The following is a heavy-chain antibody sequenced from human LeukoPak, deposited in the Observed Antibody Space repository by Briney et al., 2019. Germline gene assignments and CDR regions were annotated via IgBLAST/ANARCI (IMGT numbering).Heavy chain of an antibody. CDR3: ARYVWGSYPTFEDY. V-gene: IGHV4-59*01. D-gene: IGHD3-16*02. Sequence: SETLSLTCTVSGGSIRSYYWSWLRQPPGKGLEWIGYIYFSGSTNYNPSLKSRVTISVDTSKSQFSLRLSSVTAADTAVYYCARYVWGSYPTFEDYWGQGTLVTVSS. J-gene: IGHJ4*02. CDR1: GGSIRSYY. CDR2: IYFSGST.